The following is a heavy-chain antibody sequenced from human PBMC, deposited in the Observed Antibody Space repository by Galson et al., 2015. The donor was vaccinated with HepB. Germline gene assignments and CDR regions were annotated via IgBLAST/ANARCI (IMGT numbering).Heavy chain of an antibody. D-gene: IGHD3-22*01. CDR2: INAGNGNT. CDR3: ARGLAMIVVVIHPDAFDI. CDR1: GYTFTSYA. Sequence: SVKVSCKASGYTFTSYAMHWVRQAPGQRLEWMGWINAGNGNTKYSQKFQGRVTITRDTSASTAYMELSSLRSEDTAVYYCARGLAMIVVVIHPDAFDIWGQGTMVTVSS. V-gene: IGHV1-3*01. J-gene: IGHJ3*02.